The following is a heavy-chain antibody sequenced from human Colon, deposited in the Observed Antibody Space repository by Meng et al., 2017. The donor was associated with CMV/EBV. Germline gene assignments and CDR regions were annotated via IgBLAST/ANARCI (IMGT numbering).Heavy chain of an antibody. CDR1: GGSFTSGGYY. Sequence: SGGSFTSGGYYWSWIRQPPGKGLEWIAYMFHSGRAYYNPSLKSRGTMSMDTSKNQLSLQLSSVTAADTAVYYCAREFGSGSFYFDSWGQGTLVTVSS. J-gene: IGHJ4*02. CDR2: MFHSGRA. V-gene: IGHV4-30-4*01. D-gene: IGHD3-10*01. CDR3: AREFGSGSFYFDS.